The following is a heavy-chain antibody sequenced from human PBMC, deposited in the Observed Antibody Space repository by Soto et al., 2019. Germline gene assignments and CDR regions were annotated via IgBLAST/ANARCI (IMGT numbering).Heavy chain of an antibody. Sequence: ASVKVSCKASGYTFTSYYMHWVRQAPGQGLEWMGIINPSGGSTSYAQKFQGRVTMTRDTSTSTVYMELSSLSSEDTAVYYCARSTPVMENVRGITPFDYWGQGTLVTVSS. J-gene: IGHJ4*02. CDR2: INPSGGST. CDR3: ARSTPVMENVRGITPFDY. D-gene: IGHD1-20*01. CDR1: GYTFTSYY. V-gene: IGHV1-46*01.